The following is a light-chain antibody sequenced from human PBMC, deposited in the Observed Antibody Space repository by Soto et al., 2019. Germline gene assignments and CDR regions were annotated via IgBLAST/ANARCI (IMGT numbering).Light chain of an antibody. CDR3: SSYTTSSTRV. J-gene: IGLJ1*01. Sequence: QSVLTQPASVSGSPGQSITISCTGTSSDVGGYNYVSWYQQHPGKAPKLMIYEVSNRPSGVSNRFSASKSGNTASLTISGLQTEDEADYYCSSYTTSSTRVFGTGTKV. CDR1: SSDVGGYNY. CDR2: EVS. V-gene: IGLV2-14*01.